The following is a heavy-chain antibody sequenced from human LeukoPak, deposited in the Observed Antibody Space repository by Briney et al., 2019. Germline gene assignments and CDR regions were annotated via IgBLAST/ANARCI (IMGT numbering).Heavy chain of an antibody. CDR3: PRGSDWSYAFDI. J-gene: IGHJ3*02. CDR1: GFTFSSYS. Sequence: GGSLRLSCAASGFTFSSYSMNWVRQAPGKGLEWVSYISSSSSTIYYADSVKGRFTISRDNAKNSLYLQMNSLRAEDTAVYYCPRGSDWSYAFDIWGQGTMVTVSS. D-gene: IGHD2-15*01. CDR2: ISSSSSTI. V-gene: IGHV3-48*01.